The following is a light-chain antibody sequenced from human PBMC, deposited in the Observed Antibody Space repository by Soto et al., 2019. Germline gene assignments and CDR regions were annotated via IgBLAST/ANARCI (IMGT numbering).Light chain of an antibody. V-gene: IGKV3D-20*02. CDR1: QSFNSIY. CDR3: QQRHNWPIP. CDR2: GAS. J-gene: IGKJ5*01. Sequence: IVFAQSPGTPSLSPGERATLSCRASQSFNSIYLAWYQQKPGQAPRLLIYGASNRATGIPARFSGSGSGTDFTLTISGLEPADLGVYYCQQRHNWPIPFGQGTRLEIK.